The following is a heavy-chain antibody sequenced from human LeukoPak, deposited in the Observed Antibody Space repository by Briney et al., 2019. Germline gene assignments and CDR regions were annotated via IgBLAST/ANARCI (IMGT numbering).Heavy chain of an antibody. J-gene: IGHJ4*02. CDR1: GFTFSNYA. Sequence: SGGSLGLSCAASGFTFSNYAMSWVRQAPGKGLEWVSAITGSGGNTYYADSVKGRFTISRDNSKNTVFLQMNSLRAEDTAVYYCAKWGDYDVLTGYYVSDYWGQGTLVTVSS. D-gene: IGHD3-9*01. V-gene: IGHV3-23*01. CDR3: AKWGDYDVLTGYYVSDY. CDR2: ITGSGGNT.